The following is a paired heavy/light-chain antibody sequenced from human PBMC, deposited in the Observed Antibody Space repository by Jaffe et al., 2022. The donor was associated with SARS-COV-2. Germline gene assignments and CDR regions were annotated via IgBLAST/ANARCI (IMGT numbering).Heavy chain of an antibody. Sequence: EVQLLESGGGLVQPGGSLRLSCAASGFIFSSYAMSWVRQAPGKGPEWVSSISGINGDTYYADSAKGRFTISRDNSKNTLYLQMNSLITEDTAVYYCAKKGTYSTSYYGFDSWGQGTLVTVSS. D-gene: IGHD1-26*01. CDR1: GFIFSSYA. CDR2: ISGINGDT. V-gene: IGHV3-23*01. CDR3: AKKGTYSTSYYGFDS. J-gene: IGHJ4*02.
Light chain of an antibody. Sequence: EIVLTQSPGTLSLSPGESATLSCRASQSVSRNYLAWYQQKPGQAPRLLIYGASSRATGIPDRFSGSGSGTDFALTISRLEPEDFAVYYCQQYGTSPVTFSQGTRLEIK. CDR2: GAS. CDR1: QSVSRNY. CDR3: QQYGTSPVT. V-gene: IGKV3-20*01. J-gene: IGKJ2*01.